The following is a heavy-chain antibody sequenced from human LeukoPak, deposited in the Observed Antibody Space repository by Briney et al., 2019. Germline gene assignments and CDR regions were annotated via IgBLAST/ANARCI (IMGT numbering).Heavy chain of an antibody. CDR3: ATGGGIAVAGGFDY. Sequence: GGSLRLSCAASGFTFSTYSMNWVRQAPGKGLEWVSSISSSSSHIYYADSVKGRFTISRDNAKNSLYLQVNSLRAEDTAVYYCATGGGIAVAGGFDYWGQGTLVTVSS. D-gene: IGHD6-19*01. V-gene: IGHV3-21*01. CDR2: ISSSSSHI. J-gene: IGHJ4*02. CDR1: GFTFSTYS.